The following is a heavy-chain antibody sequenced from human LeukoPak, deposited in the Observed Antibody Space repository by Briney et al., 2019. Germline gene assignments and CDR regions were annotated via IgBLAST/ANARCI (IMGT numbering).Heavy chain of an antibody. V-gene: IGHV3-9*01. D-gene: IGHD2-2*01. CDR3: VKATYSTSPGYYFDY. J-gene: IGHJ4*02. CDR1: GFTFDDYA. CDR2: ISWNSGSI. Sequence: GGSLRLSCAASGFTFDDYAMHWVRQAAGQGLEWVSSISWNSGSIAYADSVKGRFTISRDNAKNSLYLQMNSLRAEDSAFYYCVKATYSTSPGYYFDYWGQGNLVTVSS.